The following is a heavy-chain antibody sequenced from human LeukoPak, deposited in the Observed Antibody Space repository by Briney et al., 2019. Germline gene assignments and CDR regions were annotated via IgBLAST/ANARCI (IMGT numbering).Heavy chain of an antibody. Sequence: GASVKVSCKASGGTFSSYTIIWVRQAPGQGLEWMGGIIPIFNTANYAQKFQGRVTITADKSTSTAYMELSSLRSEDTAVYYCARITGTTSVDYFDYWGQGTLVTVSS. CDR3: ARITGTTSVDYFDY. CDR2: IIPIFNTA. D-gene: IGHD1-7*01. J-gene: IGHJ4*02. CDR1: GGTFSSYT. V-gene: IGHV1-69*06.